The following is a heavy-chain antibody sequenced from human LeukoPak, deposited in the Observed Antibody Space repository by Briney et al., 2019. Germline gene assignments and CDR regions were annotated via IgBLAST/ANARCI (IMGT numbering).Heavy chain of an antibody. V-gene: IGHV3-23*01. CDR1: GFTFSSYA. CDR3: TKWSGYGDS. J-gene: IGHJ4*02. Sequence: GGSLRLSRVVSGFTFSSYAMSWVRQAPGKGLEWVSGISVSGENTYYADSVKGRFSISRDNSKNTVDLQMNSLRAEDTAVYYCTKWSGYGDSWGQGTLVTV. D-gene: IGHD5-12*01. CDR2: ISVSGENT.